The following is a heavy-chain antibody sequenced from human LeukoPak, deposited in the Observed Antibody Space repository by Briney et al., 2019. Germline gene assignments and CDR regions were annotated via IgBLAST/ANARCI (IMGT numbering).Heavy chain of an antibody. CDR3: ASVSGVIAAAGINFDY. CDR1: GYTFTGYY. J-gene: IGHJ4*02. Sequence: EASVMVSCKASGYTFTGYYMHWVRQAPGQGLEWMGWINPNSGGTNYAQKFQGRVTMTRDTSISTAYMELSRLRSDDTAVYYCASVSGVIAAAGINFDYWGQGTLVTVSS. V-gene: IGHV1-2*02. D-gene: IGHD6-13*01. CDR2: INPNSGGT.